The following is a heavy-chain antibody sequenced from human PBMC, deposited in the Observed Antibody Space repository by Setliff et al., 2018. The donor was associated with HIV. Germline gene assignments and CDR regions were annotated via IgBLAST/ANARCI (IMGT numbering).Heavy chain of an antibody. D-gene: IGHD4-17*01. V-gene: IGHV4-61*01. Sequence: PSETLSLTCSVSGGSVGSGSYYWSWIRQSPGKGLEWLGYIYYCGSTTYNPSLRSRVTISIDTSKNQFSLNLRSVTAADTAVYYCARDPPGYGDSKDYWGQGKLVTV. CDR3: ARDPPGYGDSKDY. J-gene: IGHJ4*02. CDR1: GGSVGSGSYY. CDR2: IYYCGST.